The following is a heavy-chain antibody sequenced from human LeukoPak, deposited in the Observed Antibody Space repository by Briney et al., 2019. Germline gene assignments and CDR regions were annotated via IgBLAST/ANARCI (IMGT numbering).Heavy chain of an antibody. V-gene: IGHV1-24*01. D-gene: IGHD3-3*01. Sequence: ASVKVSCMVSGYTLTELSMHWVRQAPGKGLEWKGGFGPEDGETIYAQKFQGRVTMTEDTSTDTAYMELSSLRSEDTAVYYCATNRVGYDFWSGYPNWFDPWGQGALVTVSS. CDR2: FGPEDGET. CDR1: GYTLTELS. J-gene: IGHJ5*02. CDR3: ATNRVGYDFWSGYPNWFDP.